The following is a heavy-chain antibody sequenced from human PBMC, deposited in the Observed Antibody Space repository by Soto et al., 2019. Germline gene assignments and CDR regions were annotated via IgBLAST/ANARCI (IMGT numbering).Heavy chain of an antibody. V-gene: IGHV4-59*01. Sequence: SETLSLACTVSGASISSSYWSWIRQSPGKGVEWIGYIFHSGTTNYNPSLKSRVTISVDTSKNRFSLNLSSLTTAGTAVCFWARGRIRYSGTSSGVGGFGYWCQGTLVTISS. J-gene: IGHJ4*02. D-gene: IGHD5-12*01. CDR1: GASISSSY. CDR2: IFHSGTT. CDR3: ARGRIRYSGTSSGVGGFGY.